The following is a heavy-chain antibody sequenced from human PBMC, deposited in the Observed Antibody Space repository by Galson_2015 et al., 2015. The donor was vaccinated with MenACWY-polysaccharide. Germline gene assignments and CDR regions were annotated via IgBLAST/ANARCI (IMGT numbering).Heavy chain of an antibody. D-gene: IGHD3-3*01. CDR3: ARGREEDTIFGVVSYGMDV. Sequence: PALVKPTQTLTLTCTFSGFSLNTSGMCVNWIRQPPGKALEWLASIDWNDDTYYSTSLNTRLTISKDTSKNQVVLTMTNMDPVDTATYYCARGREEDTIFGVVSYGMDVWGQGTLVTVSS. CDR2: IDWNDDT. J-gene: IGHJ6*02. CDR1: GFSLNTSGMC. V-gene: IGHV2-70*11.